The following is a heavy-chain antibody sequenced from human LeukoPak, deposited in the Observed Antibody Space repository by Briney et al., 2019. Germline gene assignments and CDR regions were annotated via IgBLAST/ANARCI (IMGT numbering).Heavy chain of an antibody. J-gene: IGHJ4*02. CDR1: GGSISSGGYY. CDR2: IYYSGST. Sequence: SQTLSLTCTVSGGSISSGGYYWRWIRQHPGKGLEWIGYIYYSGSTYYNPSLKSRVTISVDTSKNQFSLKLSSVTAADTAVYYCARADTMILFDYWGQGTLVTVSS. D-gene: IGHD3-22*01. V-gene: IGHV4-31*03. CDR3: ARADTMILFDY.